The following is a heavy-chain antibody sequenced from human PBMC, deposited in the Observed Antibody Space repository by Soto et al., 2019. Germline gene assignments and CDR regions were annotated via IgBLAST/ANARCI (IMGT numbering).Heavy chain of an antibody. D-gene: IGHD3-10*01. V-gene: IGHV1-18*01. CDR1: GYTFTSYG. J-gene: IGHJ5*02. CDR3: ARAPRDLLLFGELRFDP. CDR2: ISAYNGNT. Sequence: QVQLVQSGAEVKKPGASVKVSCKASGYTFTSYGISWVRQAPGQGLEWMGWISAYNGNTNYAQKLQGRVTMTTDTSTSTAYMELRSLRSDDTAVYYCARAPRDLLLFGELRFDPWGQGTLVTVSS.